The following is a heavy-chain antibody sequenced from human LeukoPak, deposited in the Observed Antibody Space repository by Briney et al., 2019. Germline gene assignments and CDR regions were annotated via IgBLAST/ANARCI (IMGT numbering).Heavy chain of an antibody. V-gene: IGHV3-66*01. J-gene: IGHJ4*02. CDR2: IFSGGST. CDR1: GLTVSSNY. CDR3: VRGGYSSGWIYYFDY. D-gene: IGHD6-19*01. Sequence: GGSLRLSCAASGLTVSSNYMSWVRQAPGKGLEWVSVIFSGGSTHYADSVRGRFTISRDNSKNTVFVQMNSLRAEDTAVYYCVRGGYSSGWIYYFDYWGQGSMVTVSS.